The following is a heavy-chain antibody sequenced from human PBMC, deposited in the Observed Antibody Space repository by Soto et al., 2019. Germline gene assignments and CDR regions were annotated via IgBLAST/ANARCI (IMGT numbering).Heavy chain of an antibody. J-gene: IGHJ5*02. CDR1: GYTFTNYD. D-gene: IGHD1-26*01. Sequence: ASVKVSCKASGYTFTNYDISWVRQATGQGLEWMGWMNPNSANTGYAQKFQGRVSMTRDTSINTAYMELSSLRSEDTAIYYCARMATSGTLNWFDPWGQGTLVTVSS. CDR3: ARMATSGTLNWFDP. CDR2: MNPNSANT. V-gene: IGHV1-8*01.